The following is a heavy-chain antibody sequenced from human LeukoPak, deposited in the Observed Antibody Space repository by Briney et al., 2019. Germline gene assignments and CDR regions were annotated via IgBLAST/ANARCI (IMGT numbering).Heavy chain of an antibody. J-gene: IGHJ4*02. Sequence: SETLSLTCTVSGGSISSYYWSWLRQPPGKGLEWIGYIYYSGSTKYNPSLTSRVTMSVDTSKNQFSLKLSSVTAADTAVYYCARGEPYYDLWSGYPFDYWGQGTLVTVSS. D-gene: IGHD3-3*01. CDR3: ARGEPYYDLWSGYPFDY. CDR1: GGSISSYY. V-gene: IGHV4-59*01. CDR2: IYYSGST.